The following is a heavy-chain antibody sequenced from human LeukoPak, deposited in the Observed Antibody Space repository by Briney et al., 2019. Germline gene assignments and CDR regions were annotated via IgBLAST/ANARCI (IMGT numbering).Heavy chain of an antibody. CDR2: ISAYNGNT. Sequence: ASVKVSCKASGYTFTSYGISWVRQAPGQGLEWMGWISAYNGNTNYAQKFQGRVTITTDESTSTAYMELSSLRSEDTAVYYCARGVGDGYSLFDYWGRGTLVTVSS. J-gene: IGHJ4*02. D-gene: IGHD5-24*01. CDR3: ARGVGDGYSLFDY. V-gene: IGHV1-18*01. CDR1: GYTFTSYG.